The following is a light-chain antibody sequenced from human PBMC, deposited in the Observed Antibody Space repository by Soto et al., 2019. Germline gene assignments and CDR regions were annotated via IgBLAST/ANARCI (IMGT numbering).Light chain of an antibody. Sequence: QSALTQPASVSGSPGQSITISCTGTSSDIGGYDCVSWYQQHPGKAPKLMIFEVSNRPSGVSNRFSGSKSGNTASLTISGVQAEGEANYYCSSYAGSSVIFGGGTKLTVL. CDR1: SSDIGGYDC. J-gene: IGLJ2*01. CDR3: SSYAGSSVI. CDR2: EVS. V-gene: IGLV2-14*03.